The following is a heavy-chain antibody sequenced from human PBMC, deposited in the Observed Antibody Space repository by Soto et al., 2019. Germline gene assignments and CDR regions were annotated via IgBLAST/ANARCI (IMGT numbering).Heavy chain of an antibody. CDR3: TTTKGRLEPPTNDF. Sequence: EVQLVESGGGLVKPGGSLRLSCAGSGFTFSNAWMSWVRRAPGKGLEWVGRIKSDAYGGAIDYAAPVKGRFTISRDDSKNTLFLQINNLRAEETAVYSCTTTKGRLEPPTNDFLCQGTPVIVSS. CDR1: GFTFSNAW. J-gene: IGHJ4*02. V-gene: IGHV3-15*01. D-gene: IGHD2-8*01. CDR2: IKSDAYGGAI.